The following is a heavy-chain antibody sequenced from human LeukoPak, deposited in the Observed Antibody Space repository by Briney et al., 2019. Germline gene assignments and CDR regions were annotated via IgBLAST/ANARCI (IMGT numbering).Heavy chain of an antibody. CDR2: VGDAGST. CDR3: ANRRPFYFDS. J-gene: IGHJ4*01. V-gene: IGHV3-23*01. Sequence: PGGSLRLSCTASGFTFTSYAMSWVRQAPGKGLEWVSVVGDAGSTDYADSVKGRFTISRDNSKSTVYLQMNSLRAEDTAVYYCANRRPFYFDSWGHGSLVTVSS. CDR1: GFTFTSYA. D-gene: IGHD6-6*01.